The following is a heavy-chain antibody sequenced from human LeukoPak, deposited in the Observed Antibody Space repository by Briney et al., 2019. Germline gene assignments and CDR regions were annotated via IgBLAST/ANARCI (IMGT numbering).Heavy chain of an antibody. CDR1: GYTFTSYG. J-gene: IGHJ5*02. CDR2: ISAYNGNT. V-gene: IGHV1-18*04. CDR3: ARDCLLLWFGERGGQDWFDP. D-gene: IGHD3-10*01. Sequence: ASVKVSCKASGYTFTSYGISWVRQAPGQGLEWMGWISAYNGNTNYAQKLQGRITMTTDTSTSTAYMELRSLRSDDTAVYYCARDCLLLWFGERGGQDWFDPWGQGTLVTVSS.